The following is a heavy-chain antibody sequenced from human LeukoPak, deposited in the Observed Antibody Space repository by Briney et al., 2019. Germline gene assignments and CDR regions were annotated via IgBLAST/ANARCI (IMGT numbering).Heavy chain of an antibody. CDR3: ARAVAPLAAAADY. V-gene: IGHV1-46*01. J-gene: IGHJ4*02. CDR1: GYTFTKYY. Sequence: ASVKVSCKASGYTFTKYYMHWVRQAPGQGLEWMGMINPSGGSKSYAQKFQGRVTMTRGTSTSTVLIELSSLRSEDTALYYCARAVAPLAAAADYWGQGTLVTVSS. CDR2: INPSGGSK. D-gene: IGHD6-13*01.